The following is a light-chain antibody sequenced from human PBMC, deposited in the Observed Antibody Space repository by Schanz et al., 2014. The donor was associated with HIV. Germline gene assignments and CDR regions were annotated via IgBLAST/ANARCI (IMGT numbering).Light chain of an antibody. Sequence: DIVLTQSPATLSLSPGERATLSCRASQSVSSFLAWYQQKPGQAPRLLMSTASERAIGIPDRFSGTGSGTDFTLTISRLEPEDFAVYFCQYFGNSGGTFGGGTKVEIK. CDR3: QYFGNSGGT. J-gene: IGKJ4*01. CDR1: QSVSSF. CDR2: TAS. V-gene: IGKV3-11*01.